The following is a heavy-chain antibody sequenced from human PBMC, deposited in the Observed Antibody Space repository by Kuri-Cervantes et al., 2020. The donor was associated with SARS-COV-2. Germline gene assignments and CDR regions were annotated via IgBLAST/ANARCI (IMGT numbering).Heavy chain of an antibody. CDR3: ARARNYYYYGMDV. Sequence: GESLKISCAASGFTFSGHWIHWVRQAPGKGLVWVSRINSDGSSTSYADSVKGRFTISRDNAKNTLYLQMNSLRAEDTAVYYCARARNYYYYGMDVWGQGTTVTGSS. J-gene: IGHJ6*02. CDR1: GFTFSGHW. CDR2: INSDGSST. V-gene: IGHV3-74*01.